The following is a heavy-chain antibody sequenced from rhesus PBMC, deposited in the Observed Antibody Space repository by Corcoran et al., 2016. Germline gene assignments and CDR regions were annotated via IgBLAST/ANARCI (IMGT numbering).Heavy chain of an antibody. D-gene: IGHD1-1-1*01. CDR1: GFTFSDSY. J-gene: IGHJ5-1*01. V-gene: IGHV3S16*01. CDR2: ISSASSYI. CDR3: TRDSWNYWGRFDV. Sequence: EVQLVESGGGLVQPGGSLRLSCAASGFTFSDSYMSWVRQAPDKGLEWVSSISSASSYIYYADSVKARFTISRDNDKNSLSLQMNSLKTEYTAVYYCTRDSWNYWGRFDVWGPGVLVTVSS.